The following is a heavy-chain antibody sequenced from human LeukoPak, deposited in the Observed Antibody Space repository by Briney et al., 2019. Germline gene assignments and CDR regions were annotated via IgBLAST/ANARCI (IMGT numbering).Heavy chain of an antibody. Sequence: GGSLRLSCAASGFTVSSYAMTWVRQAPGKGLEWVSAVGYSAGDTYYADSVKGRFTISRDNSMNTLYLQMSSLRADDTALYYCAKDDDGHHHGVDHWGQGTLVTVSS. D-gene: IGHD4-17*01. CDR3: AKDDDGHHHGVDH. J-gene: IGHJ4*02. CDR1: GFTVSSYA. V-gene: IGHV3-23*01. CDR2: VGYSAGDT.